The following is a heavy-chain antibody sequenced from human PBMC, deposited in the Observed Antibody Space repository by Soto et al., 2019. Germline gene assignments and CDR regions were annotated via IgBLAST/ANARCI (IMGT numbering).Heavy chain of an antibody. CDR1: GFSLSTSGVG. D-gene: IGHD4-17*01. CDR3: AHDDGHVYGDYGAPPFNY. Sequence: QITLKESGPTLVKPTQTLTLTCTFSGFSLSTSGVGVGWIRQPPGKALEWLALIYWNDDKRYSPSLKSRLTITKDTSKNQVVLTMTNMDPVDTATYYCAHDDGHVYGDYGAPPFNYWGQGTLVTVSS. V-gene: IGHV2-5*01. J-gene: IGHJ4*02. CDR2: IYWNDDK.